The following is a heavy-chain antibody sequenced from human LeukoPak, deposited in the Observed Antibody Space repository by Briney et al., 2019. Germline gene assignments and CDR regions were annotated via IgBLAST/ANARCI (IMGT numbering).Heavy chain of an antibody. CDR1: GFTFSSYA. D-gene: IGHD5-18*01. J-gene: IGHJ4*02. CDR2: ISGSGGST. V-gene: IGHV3-23*01. Sequence: GGSLRLSCAASGFTFSSYAMSWVRQAPGKGLEWVSAISGSGGSTYYADSVKGRFTISRDNSKNTPYLQMNSLRAEDTAVYYCAKAPYRDTIQLWYLFDYWGQGTLVTVSS. CDR3: AKAPYRDTIQLWYLFDY.